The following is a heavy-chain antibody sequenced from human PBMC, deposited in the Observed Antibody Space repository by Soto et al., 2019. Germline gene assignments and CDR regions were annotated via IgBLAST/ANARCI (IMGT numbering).Heavy chain of an antibody. CDR3: AKGRSGSYLIDY. J-gene: IGHJ4*02. V-gene: IGHV3-23*01. D-gene: IGHD1-26*01. Sequence: EVQLLESGGGLVQPGGSLRLSCAASGFTFSSYAMSWVRQAPGKGLEAVSAISGSGGSTYYADAVKGRFTISRDNSKNTLYLQMNSLRAEDTAVYYCAKGRSGSYLIDYWGQGSLVTVSS. CDR2: ISGSGGST. CDR1: GFTFSSYA.